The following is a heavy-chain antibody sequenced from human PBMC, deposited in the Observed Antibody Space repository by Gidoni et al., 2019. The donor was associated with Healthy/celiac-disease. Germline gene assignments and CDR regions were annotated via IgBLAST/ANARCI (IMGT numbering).Heavy chain of an antibody. Sequence: EVQLLESGGGLVQPGGSLRLSCAASGFTFSSYAISWVRQAPGKGLEWVSAISGSGGSTYYAESVKGRFTISRDNSKNTLYLQMNSLRAEDTAVYYCAKDGRYCSGGSCYSNWYFDLWGRGTLVTVSS. J-gene: IGHJ2*01. CDR2: ISGSGGST. CDR3: AKDGRYCSGGSCYSNWYFDL. CDR1: GFTFSSYA. D-gene: IGHD2-15*01. V-gene: IGHV3-23*01.